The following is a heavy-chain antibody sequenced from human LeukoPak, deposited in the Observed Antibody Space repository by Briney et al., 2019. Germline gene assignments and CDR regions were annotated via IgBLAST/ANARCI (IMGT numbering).Heavy chain of an antibody. CDR2: IKQDGSEQ. D-gene: IGHD4-17*01. Sequence: PGGSLRLSCAVSGFTFSESWMTWVRQAPGKGLEWVANIKQDGSEQYYVDSVKGRFTISRDNAKNSVFLQVSSLTAEDTAVYYCARGAFGDSCFDYWGQGTLVTVSS. CDR3: ARGAFGDSCFDY. V-gene: IGHV3-7*04. J-gene: IGHJ4*02. CDR1: GFTFSESW.